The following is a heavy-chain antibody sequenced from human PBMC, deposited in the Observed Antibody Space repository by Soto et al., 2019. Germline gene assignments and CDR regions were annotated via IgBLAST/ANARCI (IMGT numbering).Heavy chain of an antibody. CDR2: VYYSGTT. J-gene: IGHJ2*01. Sequence: QLQESGPGLVKPSQTLSLTCTVSGASINNNDYYWSWIRQTPGKGREWIGYVYYSGTTAYIPSLKSRLSMSIAKSQNQFTLKLHSVTAADTATYYCARMSYFYDKWYFDLWGRGTLVTVSS. CDR3: ARMSYFYDKWYFDL. D-gene: IGHD3-22*01. CDR1: GASINNNDYY. V-gene: IGHV4-30-4*01.